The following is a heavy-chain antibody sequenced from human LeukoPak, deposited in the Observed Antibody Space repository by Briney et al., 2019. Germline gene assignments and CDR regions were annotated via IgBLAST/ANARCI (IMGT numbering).Heavy chain of an antibody. CDR2: ISAYNGDT. J-gene: IGHJ4*02. D-gene: IGHD2-15*01. V-gene: IGHV1-18*01. Sequence: ASVKVSCKASGYTFTSYGINWVRQAPGQGLEWMGWISAYNGDTNYAQKLQGRVTMTTDTSTNTVYMEVRSLRSDDTAVYYCARGGSCSGGSCYSAYWGQGTLVTVSS. CDR1: GYTFTSYG. CDR3: ARGGSCSGGSCYSAY.